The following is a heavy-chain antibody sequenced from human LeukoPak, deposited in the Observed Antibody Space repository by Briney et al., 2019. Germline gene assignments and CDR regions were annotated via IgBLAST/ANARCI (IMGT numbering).Heavy chain of an antibody. Sequence: SVKVPCKASGGTFSSYAISWVRQAPGQGLEWMGRIIPILGIANYAQKFQGRVTITADKSTSTAYMELSSLRSEDTAVYYCATESPDPSLFDYWGQGTLVTVSS. V-gene: IGHV1-69*04. CDR2: IIPILGIA. J-gene: IGHJ4*02. CDR3: ATESPDPSLFDY. CDR1: GGTFSSYA. D-gene: IGHD1-14*01.